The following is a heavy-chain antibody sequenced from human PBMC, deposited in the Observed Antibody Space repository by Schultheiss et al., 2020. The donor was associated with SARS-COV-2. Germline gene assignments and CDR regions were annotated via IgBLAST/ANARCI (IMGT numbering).Heavy chain of an antibody. J-gene: IGHJ6*04. Sequence: GSLRLSCAASGFIFSTYNMNWVRQAPGKGLEWVSSISSNGFYTFYADSVKGRFSMSRDNVKNALYLQLNSLRAEDTAIYYCAKEVNHYYYFAMDVWGEGTTVTVSS. CDR2: ISSNGFYT. CDR3: AKEVNHYYYFAMDV. V-gene: IGHV3-21*04. CDR1: GFIFSTYN.